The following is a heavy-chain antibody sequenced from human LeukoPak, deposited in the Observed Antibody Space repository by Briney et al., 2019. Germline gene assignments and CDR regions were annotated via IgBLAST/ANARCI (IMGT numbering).Heavy chain of an antibody. J-gene: IGHJ3*02. D-gene: IGHD3-3*01. CDR1: GFTFSSYG. CDR2: IWYDGSNK. Sequence: GGSLRLSCAASGFTFSSYGMHWVRQAPGKGLEWVAVIWYDGSNKYYADSVKGRFTISRDNSKNTLYLQMNSLRAEDTAVYYCAKDLLTTRFDAFDIWGQGTMVTVSS. V-gene: IGHV3-33*06. CDR3: AKDLLTTRFDAFDI.